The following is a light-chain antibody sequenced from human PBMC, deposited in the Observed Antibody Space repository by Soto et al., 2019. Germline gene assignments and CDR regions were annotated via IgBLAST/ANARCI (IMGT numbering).Light chain of an antibody. CDR2: AAS. J-gene: IGKJ5*01. CDR3: QQSYRTPIT. Sequence: DIQMTQSPSSLSASVGDRFTITCRASQSISSYLNWYQQKPGKAPKLLIYAASSLQSGVPSRFSGSGSGTDFTLTISSLQPEDIATYFCQQSYRTPITFGQGTRLEIK. CDR1: QSISSY. V-gene: IGKV1-39*01.